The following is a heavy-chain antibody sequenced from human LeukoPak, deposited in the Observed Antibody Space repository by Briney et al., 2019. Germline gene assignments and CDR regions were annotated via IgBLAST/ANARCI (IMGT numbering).Heavy chain of an antibody. Sequence: PGGSLRLSCAASGFTFRSFWMHWVRQDPGKGLVWVSFMNGDGSSTNYADSVKGRFTISRDNAKNTLSLQMNSLRAEDTAVYYCARGPNSQDYWGQGTLVTVSS. V-gene: IGHV3-74*01. CDR2: MNGDGSST. J-gene: IGHJ4*02. D-gene: IGHD4-23*01. CDR1: GFTFRSFW. CDR3: ARGPNSQDY.